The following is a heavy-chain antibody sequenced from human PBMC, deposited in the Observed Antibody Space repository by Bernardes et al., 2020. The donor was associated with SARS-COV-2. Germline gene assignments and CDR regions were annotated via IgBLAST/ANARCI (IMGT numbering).Heavy chain of an antibody. CDR2: ISNSSSYI. J-gene: IGHJ4*02. V-gene: IGHV3-21*01. Sequence: GGSLRLSCAGSGFTFSSYSMNWVRQAPGKGLEWVSSISNSSSYIYYADSVKGRFTISRDNAKNSLFLQMNSLRATDKAVYYCARPPPASSSWYYFHYWGQGTLVSVA. D-gene: IGHD6-13*01. CDR3: ARPPPASSSWYYFHY. CDR1: GFTFSSYS.